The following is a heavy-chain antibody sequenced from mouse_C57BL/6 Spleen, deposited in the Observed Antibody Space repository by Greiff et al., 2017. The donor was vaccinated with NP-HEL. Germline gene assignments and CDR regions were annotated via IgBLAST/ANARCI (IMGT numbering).Heavy chain of an antibody. Sequence: QVQLQQSGTELVKPGASVKLSCKASGYTFTSYWMHWVKQRPGQGLEWIGNINPSNGGTNYNEKFKSKATLTVDKSSSTAYMQLSSLTSEDSAVYYCARRGIYYDYDYWYFDVWGTRTTVTVSS. J-gene: IGHJ1*03. CDR1: GYTFTSYW. V-gene: IGHV1-53*01. CDR2: INPSNGGT. CDR3: ARRGIYYDYDYWYFDV. D-gene: IGHD2-4*01.